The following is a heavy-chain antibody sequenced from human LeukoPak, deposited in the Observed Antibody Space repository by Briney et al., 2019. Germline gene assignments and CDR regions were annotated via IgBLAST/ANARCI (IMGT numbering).Heavy chain of an antibody. Sequence: PGGSLRLSCAASGFTVSSNYMSWVRQAPGKGLEWVSSISSSSSYIYYADSVKGRFTISRDNAKNSLYLQMNSLRAEDTAVYYCASMIVFDYWGQGTLVTVSS. CDR1: GFTVSSNY. J-gene: IGHJ4*02. V-gene: IGHV3-21*01. CDR2: ISSSSSYI. D-gene: IGHD3-22*01. CDR3: ASMIVFDY.